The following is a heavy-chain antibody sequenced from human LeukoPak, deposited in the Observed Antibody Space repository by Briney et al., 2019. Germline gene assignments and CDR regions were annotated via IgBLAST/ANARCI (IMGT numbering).Heavy chain of an antibody. V-gene: IGHV1-3*01. CDR3: ARDWFGEFAFDY. CDR1: GYTFTSYA. CDR2: INAGNGNT. J-gene: IGHJ4*02. D-gene: IGHD3-10*01. Sequence: ASVKVSCKASGYTFTSYAMHWVRQAPGQRLEWMGWINAGNGNTKYSQKFQGRVTITRDTSANIAYMELSSLRSEDTAVYYCARDWFGEFAFDYWGQGTLVTVSS.